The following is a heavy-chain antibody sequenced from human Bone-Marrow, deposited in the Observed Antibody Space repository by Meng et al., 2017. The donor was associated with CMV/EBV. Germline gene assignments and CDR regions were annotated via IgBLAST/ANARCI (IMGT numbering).Heavy chain of an antibody. D-gene: IGHD2-15*01. J-gene: IGHJ4*02. V-gene: IGHV3-74*01. CDR3: ARGAGFSDDY. CDR1: GFSFSSYW. Sequence: LSCAASGFSFSSYWMHWVRQISGKGLVWVSHINGDGTATNYADSVKGRFTISRDNAKNTLYLQMDSPKAEDTALYYCARGAGFSDDYWGQGTLVTVSS. CDR2: INGDGTAT.